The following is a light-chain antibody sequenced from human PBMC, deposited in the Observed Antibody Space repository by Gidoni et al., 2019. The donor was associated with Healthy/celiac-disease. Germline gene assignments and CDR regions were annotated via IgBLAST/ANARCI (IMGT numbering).Light chain of an antibody. CDR3: QQYGSSPPT. J-gene: IGKJ2*01. CDR2: GAS. CDR1: QSVSSSY. Sequence: EIVLTQSPGTLSLSPGERATLSCRASQSVSSSYLAWYQQKPGQAPRLLIYGASSRATGIPDRFSGSGSGTDFTLTISRREPEDFAVYYCQQYGSSPPTFXQXTKLEIK. V-gene: IGKV3-20*01.